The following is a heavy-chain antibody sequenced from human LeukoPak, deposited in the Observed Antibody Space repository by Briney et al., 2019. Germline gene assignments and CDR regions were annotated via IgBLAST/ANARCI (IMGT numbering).Heavy chain of an antibody. Sequence: GGSLRLSCAASGLTFRHYGMHWVRQTPGKGLEWVAFIESDESISQYADLVKGRFTISRDNSKNMLYLQMNCLRTEDTAMYYCTKNTGRREGWFDPWGQGTLVTVSS. CDR3: TKNTGRREGWFDP. V-gene: IGHV3-30*02. D-gene: IGHD1-26*01. CDR2: IESDESIS. CDR1: GLTFRHYG. J-gene: IGHJ5*02.